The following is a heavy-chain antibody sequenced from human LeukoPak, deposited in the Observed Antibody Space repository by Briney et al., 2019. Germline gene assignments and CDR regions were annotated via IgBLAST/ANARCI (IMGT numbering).Heavy chain of an antibody. D-gene: IGHD6-13*01. CDR1: GSSFTSYW. V-gene: IGHV5-51*01. J-gene: IGHJ4*02. CDR2: IYPGDSVT. CDR3: ARRGSSWFDY. Sequence: GESLNISCKGPGSSFTSYWIGWVRQLPGKGLEWMGIIYPGDSVTSYSPSFQGQFTIPADKSITTSYLQWSSLKASDTAMYYCARRGSSWFDYWGQGTLVTVSS.